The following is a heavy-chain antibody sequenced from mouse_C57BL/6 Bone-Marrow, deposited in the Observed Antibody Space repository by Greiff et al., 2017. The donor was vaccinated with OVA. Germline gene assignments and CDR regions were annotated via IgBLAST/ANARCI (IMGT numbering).Heavy chain of an antibody. CDR3: ARTYGNYYAMDY. CDR2: IRNKANGYTT. V-gene: IGHV7-3*01. D-gene: IGHD2-1*01. CDR1: GFTFTDYY. Sequence: EVQLVESGGGLVQPGGSLSISCAASGFTFTDYYMSWVRQPPGKALEWLGFIRNKANGYTTEYSVSVKGRFTISRDNSQSILNLQMNALRAEDSATYYCARTYGNYYAMDYWGQGTSVTVSS. J-gene: IGHJ4*01.